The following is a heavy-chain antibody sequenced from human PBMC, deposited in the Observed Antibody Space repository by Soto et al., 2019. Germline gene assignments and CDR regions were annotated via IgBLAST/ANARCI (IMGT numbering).Heavy chain of an antibody. D-gene: IGHD3-3*01. CDR2: ISGSGATT. J-gene: IGHJ4*02. V-gene: IGHV3-23*01. Sequence: GGSLRLSCAASGFSFGGYAMNWVRQAPGKGLEWVSTISGSGATTYYSDSVRGRFTISRDNSGNTLYLQMNSLRAEDTSLYYCAKSRSGYTKNFFDSWGQGTPVTVSS. CDR3: AKSRSGYTKNFFDS. CDR1: GFSFGGYA.